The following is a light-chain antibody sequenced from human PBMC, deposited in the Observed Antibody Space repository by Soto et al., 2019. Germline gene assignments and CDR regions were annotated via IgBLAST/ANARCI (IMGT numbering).Light chain of an antibody. CDR1: QSVSSN. Sequence: EIVMTQSPATLSVSPGERATLSCRASQSVSSNLAWYQQKPGQAPRLLIYGASTRATGISARFSGSGSGTEFTLTISSLQYEDFAVYYCQQYNNWPTFGPGTKVDIK. V-gene: IGKV3-15*01. CDR2: GAS. CDR3: QQYNNWPT. J-gene: IGKJ3*01.